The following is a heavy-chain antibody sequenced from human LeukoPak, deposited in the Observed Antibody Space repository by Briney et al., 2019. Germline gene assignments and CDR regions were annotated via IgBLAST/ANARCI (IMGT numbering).Heavy chain of an antibody. V-gene: IGHV1-2*02. CDR1: GYTFTGYY. CDR3: ARGDYGIYYSYYMDV. J-gene: IGHJ6*03. CDR2: INPNSGGT. Sequence: ASLKVSCKASGYTFTGYYMHWVRQAPGQGLEWMGWINPNSGGTNYAQKFQGRVTMTRDTSISTAYMELSRLRSDDTAVYYCARGDYGIYYSYYMDVWGKGTTVTVSS. D-gene: IGHD4-17*01.